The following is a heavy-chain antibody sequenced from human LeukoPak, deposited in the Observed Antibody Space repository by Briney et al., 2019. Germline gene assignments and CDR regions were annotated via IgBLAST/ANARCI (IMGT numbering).Heavy chain of an antibody. CDR2: ISWNSGSI. CDR1: GFTFDDYA. J-gene: IGHJ6*03. Sequence: PGRSLRLSCAASGFTFDDYAMHWVRHAPGKGLEWVSGISWNSGSIGYADSVKGRFTISRDNAKNSLYLQMNSLRAEDTAVYYCAKDRCSNGVGCYYYYMDVWGKGTTVTISS. V-gene: IGHV3-9*01. CDR3: AKDRCSNGVGCYYYYMDV. D-gene: IGHD2-8*01.